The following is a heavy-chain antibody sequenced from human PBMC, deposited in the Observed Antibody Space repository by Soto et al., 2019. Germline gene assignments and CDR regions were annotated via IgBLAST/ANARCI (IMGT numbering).Heavy chain of an antibody. Sequence: GGSLRLSCAASGFTFSSYSMNWVRQAPGKGLEWVSSISSSSSYIYYADSVKGRFTISRDNAKNSLYLQMNSLRAEDTAVYYCARDSGVVAATNYFDYWGQGTLVTVSS. V-gene: IGHV3-21*01. CDR1: GFTFSSYS. J-gene: IGHJ4*02. D-gene: IGHD2-15*01. CDR3: ARDSGVVAATNYFDY. CDR2: ISSSSSYI.